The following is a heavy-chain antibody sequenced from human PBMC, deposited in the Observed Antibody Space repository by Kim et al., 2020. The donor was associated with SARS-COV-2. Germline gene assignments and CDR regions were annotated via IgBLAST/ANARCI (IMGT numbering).Heavy chain of an antibody. CDR3: AKDMFDYGDFSSYYGMDV. CDR2: ISWDGGST. J-gene: IGHJ6*02. CDR1: GFTFDDYT. V-gene: IGHV3-43*01. D-gene: IGHD4-17*01. Sequence: GGSLRLSCAASGFTFDDYTTHWVRQAPGKGLEWVSLISWDGGSTYYADSVKGRFTISRDNSKNSLYLQMNSLRTEDTALYYCAKDMFDYGDFSSYYGMDVWGQGTTVTVSS.